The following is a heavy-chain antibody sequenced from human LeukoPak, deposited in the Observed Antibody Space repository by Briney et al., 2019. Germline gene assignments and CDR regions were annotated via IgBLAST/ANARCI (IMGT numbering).Heavy chain of an antibody. CDR3: ARATDDDSYYYYYMDV. Sequence: GGSLRLSCAASGFTFDDYGMSWVRQAPGKGLEWVSGINWNGGSTGYADSVKGRFTISRDNAKNSLYLQMNSLRAEDTAVYYCARATDDDSYYYYYMDVWGKGTTVTVSS. V-gene: IGHV3-20*04. CDR1: GFTFDDYG. J-gene: IGHJ6*03. CDR2: INWNGGST.